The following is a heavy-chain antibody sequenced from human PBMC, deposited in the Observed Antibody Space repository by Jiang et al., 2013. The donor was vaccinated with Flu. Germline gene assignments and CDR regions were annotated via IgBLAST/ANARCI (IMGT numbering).Heavy chain of an antibody. CDR2: TYYRSKWYN. J-gene: IGHJ3*02. D-gene: IGHD6-19*01. Sequence: SQTLSLTCAISGDSVSSNSAAWNWIRQSPSRGLEWLGRTYYRSKWYNDYAVSVKSRITINPDTSKNQFSLQLNSVTPEDTAVYYCARDSDGSGWTGGAFDIWGQGTMVTVSS. CDR3: ARDSDGSGWTGGAFDI. CDR1: GDSVSSNSAA. V-gene: IGHV6-1*01.